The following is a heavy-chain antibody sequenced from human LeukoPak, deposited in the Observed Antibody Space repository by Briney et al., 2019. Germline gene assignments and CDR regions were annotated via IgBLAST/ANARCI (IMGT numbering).Heavy chain of an antibody. Sequence: SETLSLTCTVSGGSISSYYWSWIRQPPGKGLEWIGYIYYSGSTNYNPSLKSRVTISVDTSKNQFSLKLSSVTAADTAVYYCARHSDCSSTSCYASFDYWGQGTLVTVSS. V-gene: IGHV4-59*08. J-gene: IGHJ4*02. D-gene: IGHD2-2*01. CDR1: GGSISSYY. CDR2: IYYSGST. CDR3: ARHSDCSSTSCYASFDY.